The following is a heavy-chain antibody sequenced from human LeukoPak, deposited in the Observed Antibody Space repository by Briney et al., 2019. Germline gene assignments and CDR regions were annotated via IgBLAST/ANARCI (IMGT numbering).Heavy chain of an antibody. D-gene: IGHD6-19*01. CDR3: ARDGYSSGWAHAFDY. V-gene: IGHV4-34*01. CDR2: INHSGST. J-gene: IGHJ4*02. CDR1: GGSFSGYY. Sequence: SETLSLTCAVYGGSFSGYYWSWIRQPPGKGLEWIGEINHSGSTNYNPSLKGRVTISVDTSKNQFSLKLSSVTAADTAVYYCARDGYSSGWAHAFDYWGQGTLVTVSS.